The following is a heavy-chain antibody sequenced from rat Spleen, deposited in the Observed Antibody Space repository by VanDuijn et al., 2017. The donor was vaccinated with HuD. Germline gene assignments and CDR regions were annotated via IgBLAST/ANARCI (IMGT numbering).Heavy chain of an antibody. CDR3: ARSVFDY. CDR1: GFTFNNYW. V-gene: IGHV5-31*01. Sequence: EVQLVESGGGLMQPGRSLKLSCVASGFTFNNYWMTWIRQAPGKGLEWVASIADSGDYTYYPDSVKGRFTISRDNAKSTLYLQMDSLRSEDTATYYCARSVFDYWGQGVMVTVSS. CDR2: IADSGDYT. J-gene: IGHJ2*01.